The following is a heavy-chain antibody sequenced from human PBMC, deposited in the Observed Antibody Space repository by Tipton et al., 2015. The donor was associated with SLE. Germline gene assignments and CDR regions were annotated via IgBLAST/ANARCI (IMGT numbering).Heavy chain of an antibody. Sequence: TLSLTCTVSGGSISSSSYYWGWIRQPPGKGLEWIGSIYYSGSTYYNPSLKSRVTISVDTSKNQLSLKLSSVTAADTAVYYCARVGDEAAAALGYWGQGTLVTVSS. V-gene: IGHV4-39*07. CDR3: ARVGDEAAAALGY. CDR2: IYYSGST. J-gene: IGHJ4*02. D-gene: IGHD6-13*01. CDR1: GGSISSSSYY.